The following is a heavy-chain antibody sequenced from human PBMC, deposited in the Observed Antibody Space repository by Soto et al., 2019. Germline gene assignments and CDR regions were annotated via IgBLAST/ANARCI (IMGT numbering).Heavy chain of an antibody. D-gene: IGHD3-3*01. CDR3: AKMDYDFWTGYSFSYYMDV. V-gene: IGHV3-23*01. J-gene: IGHJ6*03. CDR2: INGNGDSI. Sequence: GGSLRLSCAASGLTFNYAWMSWVRQAPGKGLEWVSAINGNGDSIYYADSVKGRFTISRDNSRNTLYLQMNSLRAEDTAVYYCAKMDYDFWTGYSFSYYMDVWGKGTTVTVSS. CDR1: GLTFNYAW.